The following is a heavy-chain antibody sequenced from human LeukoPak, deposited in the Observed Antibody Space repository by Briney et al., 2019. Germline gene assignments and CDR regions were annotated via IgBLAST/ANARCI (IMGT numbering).Heavy chain of an antibody. CDR2: ISGSGGST. V-gene: IGHV3-23*01. Sequence: GGSLRLSCAASGFTVSSNYMSWVRQAPGKGLEWVSAISGSGGSTYYADSVKGRFTISRDNSKNTLYLQMNSLRAEDTAVYYCAKLKGSWFDYWGQGTLVTVSS. D-gene: IGHD3-10*01. J-gene: IGHJ4*02. CDR3: AKLKGSWFDY. CDR1: GFTVSSNY.